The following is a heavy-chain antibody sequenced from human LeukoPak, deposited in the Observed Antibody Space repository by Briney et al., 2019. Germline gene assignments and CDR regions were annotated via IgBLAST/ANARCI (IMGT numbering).Heavy chain of an antibody. CDR3: ATHTQYDDTDDN. D-gene: IGHD3-16*01. Sequence: ASVKVSCKVPGYTLLHLSIHWVRQAPGKGLEWMGGFDPDQGERIYAQKFQGRVTMTEDTSIDTAYLELSSLRSDDTAVIFCATHTQYDDTDDNWGQGTLVIVSS. CDR2: FDPDQGER. CDR1: GYTLLHLS. V-gene: IGHV1-24*01. J-gene: IGHJ4*02.